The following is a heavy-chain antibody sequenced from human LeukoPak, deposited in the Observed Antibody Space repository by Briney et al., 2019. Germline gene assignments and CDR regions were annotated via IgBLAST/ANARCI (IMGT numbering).Heavy chain of an antibody. Sequence: AETLSLTCTVSGGSISSYYWSWIRQPPGKGLEWIGYIYYSGSTNYNPSLKSRVTISVDTSKNQFSLKLSSVTAADTAVYYCARSPGYSSGWYDLRGMGPRYYYGMDVWGQGTTATVSS. J-gene: IGHJ6*02. V-gene: IGHV4-59*12. CDR3: ARSPGYSSGWYDLRGMGPRYYYGMDV. CDR2: IYYSGST. D-gene: IGHD6-19*01. CDR1: GGSISSYY.